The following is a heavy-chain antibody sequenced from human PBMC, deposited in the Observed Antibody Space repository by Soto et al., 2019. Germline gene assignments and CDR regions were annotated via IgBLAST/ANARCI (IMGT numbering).Heavy chain of an antibody. CDR3: AKDVSPRYDFWSGYYNPYYFDY. J-gene: IGHJ4*02. D-gene: IGHD3-3*01. V-gene: IGHV3-30*18. Sequence: GGSLRLSCAASGFTFSSYGMHWVRQAPGKGLEWVAVISYDGSNKYYADSVKGRFTISRDNSKNTLYLQMNSLRAEDTAVYYCAKDVSPRYDFWSGYYNPYYFDYWGQGTLVTVSS. CDR2: ISYDGSNK. CDR1: GFTFSSYG.